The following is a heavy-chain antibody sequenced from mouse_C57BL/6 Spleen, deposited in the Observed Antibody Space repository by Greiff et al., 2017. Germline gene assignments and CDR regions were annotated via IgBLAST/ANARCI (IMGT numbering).Heavy chain of an antibody. CDR2: IYPGSGST. CDR3: ARQLDYFDY. Sequence: QVHVKQPGAELVKPGASVKMSCKASGYNFTSYWITWVKQRPGQGLEWIGDIYPGSGSTNYNEKFKSKATLTVDTSSSTAYMQLSSLTSEDSAVYYCARQLDYFDYWGQGTTLTVSS. D-gene: IGHD3-1*01. V-gene: IGHV1-55*01. CDR1: GYNFTSYW. J-gene: IGHJ2*01.